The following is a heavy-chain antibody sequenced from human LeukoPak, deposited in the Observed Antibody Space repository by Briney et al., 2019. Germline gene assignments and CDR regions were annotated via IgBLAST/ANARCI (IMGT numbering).Heavy chain of an antibody. V-gene: IGHV3-30*03. CDR3: ASGPYCTNGVCYGSNWFDP. CDR2: ISYDGSNK. D-gene: IGHD2-8*01. J-gene: IGHJ5*02. CDR1: GFTFSGYG. Sequence: GGSLRLSCAASGFTFSGYGMHWVRQAPGKGLEWVAVISYDGSNKYHADSVKGRFTVSRDNSKNTLYLQLNSLRAEDTAVYYCASGPYCTNGVCYGSNWFDPWGQGTLVTVSS.